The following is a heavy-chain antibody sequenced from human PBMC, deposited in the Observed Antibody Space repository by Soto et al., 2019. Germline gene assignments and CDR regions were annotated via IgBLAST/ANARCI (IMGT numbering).Heavy chain of an antibody. CDR3: ARVARTRQYHLAF. CDR2: IYYTGST. V-gene: IGHV4-59*01. CDR1: GDSINFYH. D-gene: IGHD2-2*01. Sequence: PSETLSLTCTVSGDSINFYHWTWIRQPPGKGLEWMGYIYYTGSTNYNPSLKSRVSISVDTSKNQFSLKLSSVTAADTAVYYCARVARTRQYHLAFWGQGALVTVSS. J-gene: IGHJ1*01.